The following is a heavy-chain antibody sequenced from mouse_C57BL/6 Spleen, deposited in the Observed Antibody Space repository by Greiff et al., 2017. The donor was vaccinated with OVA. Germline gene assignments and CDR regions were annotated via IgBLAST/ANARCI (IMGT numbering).Heavy chain of an antibody. J-gene: IGHJ2*01. CDR2: IYPSDSET. V-gene: IGHV1-61*01. Sequence: QVQLKQPGAELVRPGSSVKLSCKASGYTFTSYWMDWVKQRPGQGLEWIGNIYPSDSETHYNQKFKDKATLTVDKSSSTAYMQLSSLTSEDSSVYYCARGITTVVAHYFDYWGQGTTLTVSS. D-gene: IGHD1-1*01. CDR3: ARGITTVVAHYFDY. CDR1: GYTFTSYW.